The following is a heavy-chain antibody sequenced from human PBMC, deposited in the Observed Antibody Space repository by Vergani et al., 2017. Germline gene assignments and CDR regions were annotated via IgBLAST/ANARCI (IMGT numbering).Heavy chain of an antibody. V-gene: IGHV1-69*01. D-gene: IGHD7-27*01. Sequence: QVQLVQSGAEVKKPGSSVKVPCKASGGTFSSYAISWVRQAPGQGLEWMGGIIPIFGTANYAQKFEGRVTITAHESTSTAYMELSSLRSEDTAVYYCAGGTGELHYWYFDLWGRGTLVTVSS. CDR1: GGTFSSYA. CDR3: AGGTGELHYWYFDL. J-gene: IGHJ2*01. CDR2: IIPIFGTA.